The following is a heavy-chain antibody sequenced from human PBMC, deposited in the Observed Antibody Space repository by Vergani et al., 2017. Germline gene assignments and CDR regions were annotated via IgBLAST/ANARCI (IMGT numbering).Heavy chain of an antibody. Sequence: EVQLVQSGAEVKKPGASLMISCSRSPYSFTTYWIGWVRQMPGKALHWIGIIYPVDSDTRYSPSFQGQVTISADKSISTAYLQWSSLQASDTAIYYCARNQSIVGATDYWGQGTLVTVSS. CDR3: ARNQSIVGATDY. J-gene: IGHJ4*02. V-gene: IGHV5-51*01. D-gene: IGHD1-26*01. CDR1: PYSFTTYW. CDR2: IYPVDSDT.